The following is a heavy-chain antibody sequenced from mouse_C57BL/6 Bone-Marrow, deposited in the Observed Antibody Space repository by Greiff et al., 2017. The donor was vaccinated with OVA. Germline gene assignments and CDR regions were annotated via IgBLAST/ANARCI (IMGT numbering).Heavy chain of an antibody. V-gene: IGHV1-64*01. J-gene: IGHJ1*03. CDR3: ASRGYWYFDV. CDR1: GYTFTSYW. Sequence: QVQLKQPGAELVKPGASVKLSCKASGYTFTSYWMHWVKQRPGQGLEWIGMIHPNSGSTNYNEKFKSKATLTVDKSSSTAYMQLSSLTSEDSAVYYCASRGYWYFDVWGTGTTVTVSS. CDR2: IHPNSGST.